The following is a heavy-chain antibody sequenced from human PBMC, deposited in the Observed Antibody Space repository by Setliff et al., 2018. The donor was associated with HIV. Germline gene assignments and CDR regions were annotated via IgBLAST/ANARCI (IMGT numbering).Heavy chain of an antibody. Sequence: GSLRLSCAASGFIFNDYTMSWVRQAPGKGLEWVSGINWNGGSTGYADFVKGRFTMSRDNAKNSLYPQMNSLRAEDTALYYCARDFNLWSGYYGYFDYWGQGTLVTAPQ. D-gene: IGHD3-3*01. CDR1: GFIFNDYT. J-gene: IGHJ4*02. V-gene: IGHV3-20*04. CDR3: ARDFNLWSGYYGYFDY. CDR2: INWNGGST.